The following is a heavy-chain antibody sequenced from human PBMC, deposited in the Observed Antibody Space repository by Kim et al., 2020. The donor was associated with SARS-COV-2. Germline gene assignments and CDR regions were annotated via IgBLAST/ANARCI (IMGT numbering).Heavy chain of an antibody. CDR1: GYTFTSYG. CDR2: ISAYNGNT. V-gene: IGHV1-18*01. Sequence: ASVKVSCKASGYTFTSYGISWVRQAPGQGLEWMGWISAYNGNTNYAQKLQGKVTMTTDTSTSTAYMELRSLRSDDTAVYYCARGGTTGTTGTNAPVFPWGQGTLVTVSS. J-gene: IGHJ5*02. CDR3: ARGGTTGTTGTNAPVFP. D-gene: IGHD1-1*01.